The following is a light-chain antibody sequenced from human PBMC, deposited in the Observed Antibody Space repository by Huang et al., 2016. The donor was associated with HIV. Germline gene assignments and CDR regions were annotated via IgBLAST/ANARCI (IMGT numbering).Light chain of an antibody. J-gene: IGKJ3*01. CDR1: QDINNF. CDR2: AAS. Sequence: IRMTQSPSSLSASTGDRVTITCRANQDINNFLAWYQQRPGSVPKLLIDAASTLQSGGPSRFSGNGSGTDFTLTIGCLHSEDVATYYCQQYDIHPLTFGPGTRVDIK. V-gene: IGKV1-8*01. CDR3: QQYDIHPLT.